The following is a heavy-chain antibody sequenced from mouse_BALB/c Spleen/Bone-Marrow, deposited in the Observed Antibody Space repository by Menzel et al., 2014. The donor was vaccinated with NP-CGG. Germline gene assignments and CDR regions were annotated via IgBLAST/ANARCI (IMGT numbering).Heavy chain of an antibody. D-gene: IGHD4-1*01. J-gene: IGHJ1*01. CDR3: ARWGKLGRGYFDV. Sequence: EVQLQQSGAELVQPGASVKLSCTASGFNIKDTYMHWVKQRPEQGLEWIGRIDPANGNTKYDPKFQGKATITADTSSNTAYLQLSSLTSEDAAVYYCARWGKLGRGYFDVWGAGTTVTVSS. V-gene: IGHV14-3*02. CDR2: IDPANGNT. CDR1: GFNIKDTY.